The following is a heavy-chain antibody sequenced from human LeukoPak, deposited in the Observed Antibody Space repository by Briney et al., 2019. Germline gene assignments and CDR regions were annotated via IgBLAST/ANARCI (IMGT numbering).Heavy chain of an antibody. Sequence: SGGSLRLSCAASGFTFDDYGMSWVRQAPGKGLELVSGINWNGGSTGYADSVKGRFTISRDNAKNSLYLQTNSLRAEDTALYYCARAVLRYYDSSGIDAFDIWGQGTMVTVSS. CDR1: GFTFDDYG. CDR2: INWNGGST. V-gene: IGHV3-20*04. J-gene: IGHJ3*02. D-gene: IGHD3-22*01. CDR3: ARAVLRYYDSSGIDAFDI.